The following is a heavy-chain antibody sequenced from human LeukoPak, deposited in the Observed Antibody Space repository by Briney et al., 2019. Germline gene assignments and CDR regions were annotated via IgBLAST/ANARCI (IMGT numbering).Heavy chain of an antibody. V-gene: IGHV4-30-4*01. CDR2: IYYSGST. Sequence: SQTLSLTCTVSGGSISSGDYYWSWIRQPPGKGLEWIGYIYYSGSTYYNPSLKSRVTISVDTSKNQFSLKLSSVTAADAAVYYCARKPIDDYAQSAGDYWGQGTLVTVSS. D-gene: IGHD4-17*01. J-gene: IGHJ4*02. CDR3: ARKPIDDYAQSAGDY. CDR1: GGSISSGDYY.